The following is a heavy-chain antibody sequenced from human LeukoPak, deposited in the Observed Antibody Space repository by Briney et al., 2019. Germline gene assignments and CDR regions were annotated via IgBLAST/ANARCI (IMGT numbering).Heavy chain of an antibody. CDR2: IYDSGST. J-gene: IGHJ6*02. CDR1: GGSIRRYY. Sequence: SETLSLTCTVSGGSIRRYYWTWIRQPPGKGLEWIGYIYDSGSTDYNPSLKSRVTISVDTSKNQFSLKLSSVTAADTAVYYCASSRGGLTVTTRYYYYYGMDVWGQGTTVTVSS. D-gene: IGHD4-17*01. V-gene: IGHV4-59*08. CDR3: ASSRGGLTVTTRYYYYYGMDV.